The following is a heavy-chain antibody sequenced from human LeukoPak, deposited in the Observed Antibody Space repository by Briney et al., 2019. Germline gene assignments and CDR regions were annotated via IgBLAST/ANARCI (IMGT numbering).Heavy chain of an antibody. D-gene: IGHD6-25*01. J-gene: IGHJ4*02. CDR2: IYPGGTT. V-gene: IGHV3-53*01. Sequence: GGSLRLSCVASGFTVSSNYMSWVRQAPGKGPECVSVIYPGGTTYYADSVKGRFTISRDDSKNTLHLQMHSLRAEDTAVYYCARESSGYYFDYWGQGTLVTVSS. CDR1: GFTVSSNY. CDR3: ARESSGYYFDY.